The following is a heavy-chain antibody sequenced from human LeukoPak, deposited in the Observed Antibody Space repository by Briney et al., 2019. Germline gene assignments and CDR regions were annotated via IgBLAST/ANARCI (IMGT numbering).Heavy chain of an antibody. J-gene: IGHJ1*01. CDR2: ITPNADRT. D-gene: IGHD3-22*01. CDR3: AIMHGYYDGSGYWVQ. Sequence: GGSLRLSCAASGFTFGSYGMSWVRQAPGKGLEWVPFITPNADRTSYADSVEGRFTISRDNPRNTLYMQMNSLRDEDTALYYCAIMHGYYDGSGYWVQWGQGTLVTVSS. V-gene: IGHV3-23*01. CDR1: GFTFGSYG.